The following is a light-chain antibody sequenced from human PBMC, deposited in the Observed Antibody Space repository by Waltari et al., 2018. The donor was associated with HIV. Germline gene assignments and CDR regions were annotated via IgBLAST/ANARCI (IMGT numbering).Light chain of an antibody. CDR3: CSYAGSYTLV. J-gene: IGLJ2*01. CDR2: DVS. V-gene: IGLV2-11*01. Sequence: QSALTQPRSVSGSPGQSVTISCTGTSSDVGGYNYVPWYQQHPGKVPKLMIYDVSKRPSGVPDRFSGSKSGNTASLTISGLQTEDEADYYCCSYAGSYTLVLGGGTKLTVL. CDR1: SSDVGGYNY.